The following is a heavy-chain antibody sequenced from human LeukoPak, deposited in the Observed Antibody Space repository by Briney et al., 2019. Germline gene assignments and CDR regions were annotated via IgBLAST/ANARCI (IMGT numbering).Heavy chain of an antibody. D-gene: IGHD3-10*01. CDR1: GYTFSSYW. CDR2: IDTDGRTT. CDR3: ARGVAGARSY. Sequence: GGSLRLSCAASGYTFSSYWMHWVRQAPGKGLVWVSRIDTDGRTTNYADSVKGRFTIYRDNVQNTLFLQMNSLTVEDTAVYYCARGVAGARSYWGQGALVTVSS. J-gene: IGHJ4*02. V-gene: IGHV3-74*01.